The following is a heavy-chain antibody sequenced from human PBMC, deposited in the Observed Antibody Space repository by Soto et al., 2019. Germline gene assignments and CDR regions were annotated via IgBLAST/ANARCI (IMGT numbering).Heavy chain of an antibody. D-gene: IGHD2-8*01. J-gene: IGHJ1*01. Sequence: QITLKESGPPLVNPTQTLTLTCTFSGFSISTSGVGVGWIRQPPGKALVWLALIYWDDDKRYSASVKSRLTITKDTTKNQLVRIMANIDSVDTATYYCALLLYAEYFQYWGQGTPVTVSS. CDR1: GFSISTSGVG. CDR3: ALLLYAEYFQY. CDR2: IYWDDDK. V-gene: IGHV2-5*02.